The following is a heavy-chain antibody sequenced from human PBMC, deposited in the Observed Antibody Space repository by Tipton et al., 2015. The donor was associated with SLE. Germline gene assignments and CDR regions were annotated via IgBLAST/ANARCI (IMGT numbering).Heavy chain of an antibody. Sequence: TLSLTCTISGGSISSSSYYWGWIRQPPGKGLEWIGNIYYSGSTYYNPSLKSRVTISVDTSKNQFSLKLNSVTAADTAVYYCARYVDPPMAYYGNNYYFDYWGQGTLVTVSS. V-gene: IGHV4-39*01. CDR2: IYYSGST. D-gene: IGHD5-18*01. J-gene: IGHJ4*02. CDR1: GGSISSSSYY. CDR3: ARYVDPPMAYYGNNYYFDY.